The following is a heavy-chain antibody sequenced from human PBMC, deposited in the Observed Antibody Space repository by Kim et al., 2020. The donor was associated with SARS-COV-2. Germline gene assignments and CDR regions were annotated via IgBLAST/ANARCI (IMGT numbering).Heavy chain of an antibody. CDR2: IYYSGST. Sequence: SETLSLTCTVSGGSISSSSYYWGWIRQPPGKGLEWIGSIYYSGSTYYNPSLKSRVTISVDTSKNQFSLKLSSVTAADTAVYYCARETPYSYYYDSSGSGHWFDPWGQGTLVTVSS. J-gene: IGHJ5*02. V-gene: IGHV4-39*07. D-gene: IGHD3-22*01. CDR1: GGSISSSSYY. CDR3: ARETPYSYYYDSSGSGHWFDP.